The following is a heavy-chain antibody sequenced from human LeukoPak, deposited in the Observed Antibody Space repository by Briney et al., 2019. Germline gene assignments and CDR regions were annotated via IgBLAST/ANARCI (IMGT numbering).Heavy chain of an antibody. J-gene: IGHJ4*02. CDR3: AREVITAANYFDY. D-gene: IGHD6-13*01. CDR1: GFTFSSYW. CDR2: VTGDGRST. V-gene: IGHV3-74*01. Sequence: GSLRLSCAASGFTFSSYWMHWVRQAPGEGLLWVSRVTGDGRSTNYADSVKGRFTISRDNAKNTLYLQMNSLRAEDTAVYYCAREVITAANYFDYWGQGTQVTVSS.